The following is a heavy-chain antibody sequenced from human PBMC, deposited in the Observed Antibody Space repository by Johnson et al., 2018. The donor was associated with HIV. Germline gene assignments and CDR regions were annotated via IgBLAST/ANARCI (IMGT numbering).Heavy chain of an antibody. CDR1: GFTFSSYW. J-gene: IGHJ3*02. D-gene: IGHD1-26*01. CDR2: IKQDGSEK. V-gene: IGHV3-7*03. CDR3: AREGGSYKDDAFDI. Sequence: VQLVESGGGLVQPGGSLRLSCAASGFTFSSYWMSWVRQAPGKGLEWVANIKQDGSEKYYVDSVKGRFTISRDNAKNSLYLQMNSLRAEDTAVYYCAREGGSYKDDAFDIWGQGTVVTVSS.